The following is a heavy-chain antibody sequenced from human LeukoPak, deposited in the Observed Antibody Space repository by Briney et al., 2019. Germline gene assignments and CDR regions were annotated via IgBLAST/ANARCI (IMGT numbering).Heavy chain of an antibody. CDR2: IYYSGST. V-gene: IGHV4-39*07. Sequence: SETLSLTCTVSGGSISSSSYYWGWIRQPPGKGLEWIGSIYYSGSTYYNPSLKSRVTISVDTSKNQFSLKLSSVTAADTAVYYCASPGGYCSGGSCPEYFQHWGQGTLVTVSS. J-gene: IGHJ1*01. CDR3: ASPGGYCSGGSCPEYFQH. CDR1: GGSISSSSYY. D-gene: IGHD2-15*01.